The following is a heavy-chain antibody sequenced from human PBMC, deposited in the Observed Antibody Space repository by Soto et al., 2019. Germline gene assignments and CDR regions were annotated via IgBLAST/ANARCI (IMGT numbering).Heavy chain of an antibody. CDR1: GFTFSSYG. CDR2: IWYDGSNK. D-gene: IGHD5-12*01. CDR3: ARGPNIVATIGAFDI. Sequence: SLRLSCAASGFTFSSYGMHWVRQAPGKGLEWVAVIWYDGSNKYYADSVKGRFTISRDDSKNTLYLQMNSLRAEDTAVYYCARGPNIVATIGAFDIWGQGTMVTVSS. V-gene: IGHV3-33*01. J-gene: IGHJ3*02.